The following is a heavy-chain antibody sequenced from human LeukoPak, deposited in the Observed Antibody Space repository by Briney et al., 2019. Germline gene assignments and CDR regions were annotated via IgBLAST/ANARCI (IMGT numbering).Heavy chain of an antibody. CDR3: AADYGDYVSPSD. CDR1: GFTFSNCG. D-gene: IGHD4-17*01. Sequence: PGGSLRLSCAASGFTFSNCGMHWVRQAPGKGLEWVAVIWYDGSNKYYADSVKGRFTISRDNSKNTLFLQMNNLRLEDTAVYYCAADYGDYVSPSDWGQGSLVIVSS. V-gene: IGHV3-33*01. CDR2: IWYDGSNK. J-gene: IGHJ4*02.